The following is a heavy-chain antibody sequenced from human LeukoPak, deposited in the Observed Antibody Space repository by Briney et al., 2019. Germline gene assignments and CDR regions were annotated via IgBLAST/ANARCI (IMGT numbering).Heavy chain of an antibody. Sequence: SETLSLTCAVYGGSFSGYYWSWIRQRPGKGLEWIGEINHSGSTNYNPSLKSRVTISVDTSKNQFSLKLSSVTAADTAVYYCARDVAAVGSLDYWGQGTQVTVSS. CDR3: ARDVAAVGSLDY. D-gene: IGHD6-13*01. CDR1: GGSFSGYY. V-gene: IGHV4-34*01. CDR2: INHSGST. J-gene: IGHJ4*02.